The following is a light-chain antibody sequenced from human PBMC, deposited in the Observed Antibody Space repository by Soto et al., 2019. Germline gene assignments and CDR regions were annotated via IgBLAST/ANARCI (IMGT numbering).Light chain of an antibody. V-gene: IGKV3-20*01. CDR2: CAS. Sequence: EIVLTQSPGTLSLSPGERATLSCRASQSVSSSYLAWYQQKPGQAPRLLIYCASSRATGIPDRFSGSGSGTDFTLTISRLEPEDFAVYYCQQYGSSPGTFGQGTKVEI. CDR3: QQYGSSPGT. CDR1: QSVSSSY. J-gene: IGKJ1*01.